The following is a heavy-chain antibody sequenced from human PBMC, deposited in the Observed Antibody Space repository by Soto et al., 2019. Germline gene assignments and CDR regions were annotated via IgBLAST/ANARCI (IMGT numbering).Heavy chain of an antibody. J-gene: IGHJ6*02. CDR2: INPSGGST. V-gene: IGHV1-46*03. Sequence: QVQLVQSGAEVKKPGASVKVSCKASGYTFTIYYMQWVRQAPGQGLEWMGIINPSGGSTTYAQKFQGRVTMTRDTSTSTVYMELSSLRSEDTAVYFCARDSITMYSTQDYYGMDVWGQGTTVTVSS. CDR1: GYTFTIYY. CDR3: ARDSITMYSTQDYYGMDV. D-gene: IGHD3-10*02.